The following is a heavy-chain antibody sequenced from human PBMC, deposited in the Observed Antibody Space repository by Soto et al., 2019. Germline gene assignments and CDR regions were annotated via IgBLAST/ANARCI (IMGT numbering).Heavy chain of an antibody. V-gene: IGHV1-18*04. J-gene: IGHJ6*02. CDR1: GYAFTIYG. CDR2: ISAYNGNT. CDR3: ARDCSSTSCSNYYYYYGMDV. Sequence: SVNVSCKASGYAFTIYGISWVRQAPVQGLEWMGWISAYNGNTNYAQKLQGRVTMTTDTSTSTAYMELRSLRSDDTAVYYCARDCSSTSCSNYYYYYGMDVWGQGTTVTGSS. D-gene: IGHD2-2*01.